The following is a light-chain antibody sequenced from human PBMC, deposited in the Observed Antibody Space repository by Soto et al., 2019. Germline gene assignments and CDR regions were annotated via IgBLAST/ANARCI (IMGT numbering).Light chain of an antibody. CDR3: QQYGSSRWT. Sequence: EIVMTQSPATLSVSPGERATLSCRASQSVSSNLAWYQQKPGQAPRLLIYGASTRATGIPARFSGSGSGTEFTLTISRLEPEDFAVDYCQQYGSSRWTFGQGTKVDTK. CDR1: QSVSSN. V-gene: IGKV3-15*01. J-gene: IGKJ1*01. CDR2: GAS.